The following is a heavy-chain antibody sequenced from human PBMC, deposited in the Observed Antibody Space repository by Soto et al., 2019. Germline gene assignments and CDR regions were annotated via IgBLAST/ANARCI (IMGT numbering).Heavy chain of an antibody. CDR1: GFTFSSYS. CDR3: ARDYQVIHYYYGMDV. CDR2: ISSSSSYI. V-gene: IGHV3-21*01. J-gene: IGHJ6*02. Sequence: EVQLVESGGGLGKPGGSLRLSCAASGFTFSSYSMNWVRQAPGKGLEWVSSISSSSSYIYYADSVKGRFTISRDNAKNSLYLQMNSLRAEDTAVYYCARDYQVIHYYYGMDVWGQGTTVTVSS. D-gene: IGHD3-16*02.